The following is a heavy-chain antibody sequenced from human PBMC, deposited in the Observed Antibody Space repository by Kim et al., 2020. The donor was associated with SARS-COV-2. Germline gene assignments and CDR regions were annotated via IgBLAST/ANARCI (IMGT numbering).Heavy chain of an antibody. V-gene: IGHV4-39*01. D-gene: IGHD3-10*01. CDR2: IYYSGST. CDR1: GGSISSSSYY. CDR3: ARSLWFGELSWVNWFDP. J-gene: IGHJ5*02. Sequence: SETLSLTCTVSGGSISSSSYYWGWIRQPPGKGLEWIGSIYYSGSTYYNPSLKSRVTISVDTSKNQFSLKLSSVTAADTAVYYCARSLWFGELSWVNWFDPWGQGTLVTVSS.